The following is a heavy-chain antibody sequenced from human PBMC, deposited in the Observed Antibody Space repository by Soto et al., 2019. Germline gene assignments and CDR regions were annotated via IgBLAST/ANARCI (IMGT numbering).Heavy chain of an antibody. V-gene: IGHV3-9*01. J-gene: IGHJ4*02. Sequence: EVQLVESGGGLVQPGRSLRLSCAASGFTFDDYAMHWVRQAPGKGLEWVSGISWNSGSIGYADSVKGRFTISRDNAKNSLYLQMNSLRAEDTALYYCAKDIGGRLGELSVIDYWGQGTLVTVSS. CDR1: GFTFDDYA. CDR3: AKDIGGRLGELSVIDY. D-gene: IGHD3-16*02. CDR2: ISWNSGSI.